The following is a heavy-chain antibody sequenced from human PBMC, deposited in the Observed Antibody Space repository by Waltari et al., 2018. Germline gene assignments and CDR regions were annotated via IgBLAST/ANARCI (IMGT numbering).Heavy chain of an antibody. Sequence: QVQLVQSGAEVKKSGASVKVSCKASGYTFTDFFIHWVRQAPGQGLGWMGRVNPNAGETSDARRIQGSVTMAGDTSITTAYMELTGLRSDDTAIYYCARSGGGTTTFGVAEWGQGSLVTVSS. D-gene: IGHD3-3*01. J-gene: IGHJ4*02. CDR3: ARSGGGTTTFGVAE. CDR2: VNPNAGET. V-gene: IGHV1-2*06. CDR1: GYTFTDFF.